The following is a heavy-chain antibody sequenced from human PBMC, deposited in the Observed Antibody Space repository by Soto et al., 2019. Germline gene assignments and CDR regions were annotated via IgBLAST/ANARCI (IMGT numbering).Heavy chain of an antibody. D-gene: IGHD6-19*01. Sequence: EVQLVESGGGLVQPGGSLKLSCATSGFTFSGSDIHWVRQASVKGLEWVGRIRSKDYSYATVYAASVKGRFTISIYDSKNTAYMQMNSLRAKDTAVYYCSRHHLGIPVASANDYWGEVSLVAVSS. V-gene: IGHV3-73*02. CDR1: GFTFSGSD. CDR3: SRHHLGIPVASANDY. CDR2: IRSKDYSYAT. J-gene: IGHJ4*02.